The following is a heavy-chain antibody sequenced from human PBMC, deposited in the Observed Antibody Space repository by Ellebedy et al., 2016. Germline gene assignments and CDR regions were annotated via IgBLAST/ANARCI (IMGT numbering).Heavy chain of an antibody. CDR3: ARDDSTGYRPGL. J-gene: IGHJ4*02. CDR2: IHPSGGRT. Sequence: ASVKVSCXASGCTFTNFYMHWVRQAPGQGLEWMGMIHPSGGRTRYAQKFQGRVTVTRDTSTSIVYMELNSLRSEDTAVYFCARDDSTGYRPGLWGQGTLVTVSS. D-gene: IGHD3-22*01. CDR1: GCTFTNFY. V-gene: IGHV1-46*01.